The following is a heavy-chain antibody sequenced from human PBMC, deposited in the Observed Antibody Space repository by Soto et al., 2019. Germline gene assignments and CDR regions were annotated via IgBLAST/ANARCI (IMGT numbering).Heavy chain of an antibody. D-gene: IGHD3-3*01. J-gene: IGHJ5*02. CDR2: IYSSGST. V-gene: IGHV4-4*07. CDR3: ARGQRFSDWFDP. Sequence: QVHLQESGPGLVKPSETLSLNCTVSGGTMNSYYWTWIRQPAGKGLEWIGRIYSSGSTQYNPSLQSRVTMSLDTSKNQFSLRLTSVTAADTAVYYWARGQRFSDWFDPWGQGTLVTVSS. CDR1: GGTMNSYY.